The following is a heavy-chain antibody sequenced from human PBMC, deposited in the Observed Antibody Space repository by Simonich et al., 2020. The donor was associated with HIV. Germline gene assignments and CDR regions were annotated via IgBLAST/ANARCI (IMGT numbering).Heavy chain of an antibody. CDR3: ATKADFYYDNSGLVR. CDR2: GHPEDCET. Sequence: VQLVQSGAEVKKPGATVKISCTVYGYTFTYSYIHWVQQAPGKGPEWIVLGHPEDCETIYAENFQDRVTITADTSTDTAYMELSSLRSEDTAIYYCATKADFYYDNSGLVRWGHGTLVTVSS. J-gene: IGHJ4*01. CDR1: GYTFTYSY. V-gene: IGHV1-69-2*01. D-gene: IGHD3-22*01.